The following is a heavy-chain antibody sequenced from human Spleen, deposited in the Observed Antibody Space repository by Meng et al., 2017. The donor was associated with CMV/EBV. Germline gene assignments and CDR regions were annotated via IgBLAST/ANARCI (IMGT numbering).Heavy chain of an antibody. V-gene: IGHV1-2*02. Sequence: ASVKVSCKASGYTFTGYYMHWVRQAPGQGLEWMGWINPNSGGTNYAQKFQGRVTMTRDTSISTAYMELSRLRSDDTAVYYCARDHGVVVPEDHDYWGQGTLVTVSS. CDR3: ARDHGVVVPEDHDY. D-gene: IGHD3-22*01. CDR1: GYTFTGYY. CDR2: INPNSGGT. J-gene: IGHJ4*02.